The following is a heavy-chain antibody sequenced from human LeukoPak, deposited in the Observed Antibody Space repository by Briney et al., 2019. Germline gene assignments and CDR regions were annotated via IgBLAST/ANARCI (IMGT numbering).Heavy chain of an antibody. V-gene: IGHV3-30-3*01. Sequence: GRSLRLSCAASEFIFSTYTMHWVRQAPGKGLEWVAIISYDGNNKYYADSVKGRFTISRDNSKNTLYLQMNSLRAEDTAVYYCARDAGGWYLDYWGQGTLVTVSS. CDR2: ISYDGNNK. CDR3: ARDAGGWYLDY. J-gene: IGHJ4*02. D-gene: IGHD6-19*01. CDR1: EFIFSTYT.